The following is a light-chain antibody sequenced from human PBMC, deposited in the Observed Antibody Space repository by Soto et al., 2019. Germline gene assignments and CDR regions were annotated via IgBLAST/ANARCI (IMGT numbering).Light chain of an antibody. V-gene: IGLV1-47*01. Sequence: QSVLTQPPSASGTPGQRVTISCSGGDSNIGSNPVYWYQQLPGTAPKLLIPRNNQRPSGVPARFSGSKSGTSASLAISGLRSEDEADYYCGGWDDSLSGPVFGGGTKLTVL. CDR1: DSNIGSNP. CDR2: RNN. J-gene: IGLJ2*01. CDR3: GGWDDSLSGPV.